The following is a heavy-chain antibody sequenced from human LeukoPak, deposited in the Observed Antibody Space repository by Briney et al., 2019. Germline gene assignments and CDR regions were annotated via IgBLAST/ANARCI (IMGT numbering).Heavy chain of an antibody. V-gene: IGHV1-69*13. CDR2: IIPIFGTA. CDR1: GGTFSSYA. J-gene: IGHJ3*02. D-gene: IGHD2-21*01. CDR3: ARDLVTGGDDAFDI. Sequence: SVKVSCKASGGTFSSYAISWVRQAPGQGLEWMGGIIPIFGTANYAQKFQGRVTITADESTSTAYMELSSLRSEDTAVYYCARDLVTGGDDAFDIWGQGTMVTVSS.